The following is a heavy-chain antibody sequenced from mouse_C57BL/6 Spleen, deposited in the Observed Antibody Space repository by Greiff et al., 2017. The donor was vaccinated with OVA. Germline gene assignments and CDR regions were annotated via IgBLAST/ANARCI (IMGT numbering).Heavy chain of an antibody. J-gene: IGHJ3*01. V-gene: IGHV1-42*01. CDR3: ARRGGTGWFAY. Sequence: EVQRVESGPELVKPGASVKISCKASGYSFTGYYMNWVKQSPEKSLEWIGEINPSTGGTTYNQKFKAKATLTVDKSSSTAYMQLKSLTSEDSAVYYCARRGGTGWFAYWGQGTLVTVSA. CDR2: INPSTGGT. D-gene: IGHD3-3*01. CDR1: GYSFTGYY.